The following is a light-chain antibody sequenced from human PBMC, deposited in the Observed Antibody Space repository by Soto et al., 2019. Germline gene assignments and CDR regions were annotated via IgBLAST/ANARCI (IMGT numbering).Light chain of an antibody. Sequence: QSALTQPPSASGSPGQSVTISCTGTSSDVGGYNYVSWYQQHPGKAPKLMIYEVSKRPSGVSDRFSGSKSGNTASLTVSGLQAEDEADYYSSPYASSNSIEVFGGGTKLTVL. CDR2: EVS. CDR1: SSDVGGYNY. J-gene: IGLJ2*01. CDR3: SPYASSNSIEV. V-gene: IGLV2-8*01.